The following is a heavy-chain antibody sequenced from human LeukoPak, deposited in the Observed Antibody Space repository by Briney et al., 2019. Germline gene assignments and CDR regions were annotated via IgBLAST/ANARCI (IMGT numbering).Heavy chain of an antibody. J-gene: IGHJ3*02. V-gene: IGHV3-53*04. CDR3: ARWGYYDSSGYPRGFDAFDI. CDR2: IYSGGST. CDR1: GFTFSNYG. Sequence: GGSLRLSCAASGFTFSNYGMQWVRQAPGKGLEWVSVIYSGGSTYYADSVKGRFTISRHNSKNTLYLQMNSLRAEDTAVYYCARWGYYDSSGYPRGFDAFDIRGQGTMVTVSS. D-gene: IGHD3-22*01.